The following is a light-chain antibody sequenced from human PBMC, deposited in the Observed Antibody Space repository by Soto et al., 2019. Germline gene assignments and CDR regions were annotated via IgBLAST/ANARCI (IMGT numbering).Light chain of an antibody. CDR2: AAS. CDR1: QGISSY. V-gene: IGKV1-9*01. J-gene: IGKJ3*01. Sequence: DIQLTQSPSFLSASVGDRVTITCRASQGISSYLAWYQQKPGKAPKLLIYAASTLQSGVPSRFSGSGSGTEFTLTISSLQPEDFATYYCQQLNSYPLTVVPGTKVDIK. CDR3: QQLNSYPLT.